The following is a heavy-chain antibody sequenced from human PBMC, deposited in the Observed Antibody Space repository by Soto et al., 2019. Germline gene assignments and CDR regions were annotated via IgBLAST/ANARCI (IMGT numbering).Heavy chain of an antibody. J-gene: IGHJ6*02. CDR1: GFTFSSYG. CDR3: AKDPTGRELAPPVGD. Sequence: QVQLVESGGGVVQPGRSLRLSCAASGFTFSSYGMHWVRQAPGKGLEWVAVISYDGSNKYYADSVKGRFTISRDNSKNTLYLQMNSLRAEDTAVYYCAKDPTGRELAPPVGDWGQGTTVTVSS. D-gene: IGHD3-16*01. V-gene: IGHV3-30*18. CDR2: ISYDGSNK.